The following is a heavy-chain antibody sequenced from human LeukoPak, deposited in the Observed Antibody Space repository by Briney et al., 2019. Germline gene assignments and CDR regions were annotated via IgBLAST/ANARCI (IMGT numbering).Heavy chain of an antibody. CDR2: ISYDGGNK. D-gene: IGHD1-1*01. CDR3: ARVELATLRYFDY. J-gene: IGHJ4*02. CDR1: GFAFSSYA. V-gene: IGHV3-30*04. Sequence: GGSLRLSCAASGFAFSSYAMHWGRQAPGKGLWRVAVISYDGGNKYYADSVKGRFTISRDNSKNTLCLQMNSLRAADTAVYYCARVELATLRYFDYWGQGTLVTVSS.